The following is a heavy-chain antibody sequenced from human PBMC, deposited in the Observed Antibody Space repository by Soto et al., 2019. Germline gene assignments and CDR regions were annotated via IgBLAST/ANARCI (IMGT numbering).Heavy chain of an antibody. CDR1: GFTFSGLG. D-gene: IGHD1-26*01. J-gene: IGHJ4*02. CDR2: IRYEGSNI. V-gene: IGHV3-33*01. CDR3: ARDGVGHTTFFGYFDY. Sequence: QVQLVESGGGVVQPGRSLRLSCAASGFTFSGLGMHWVRQAPGKGLEWVAVIRYEGSNIYYADAVKCRCTISRDNSKDTLYLQMNSLRADDTAVYYCARDGVGHTTFFGYFDYWGQGTLVTVSS.